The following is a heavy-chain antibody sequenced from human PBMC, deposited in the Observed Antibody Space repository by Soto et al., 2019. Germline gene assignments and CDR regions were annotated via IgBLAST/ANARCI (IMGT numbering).Heavy chain of an antibody. CDR3: AKRGDGRYNCFDP. CDR1: GFTFSSYG. D-gene: IGHD6-25*01. V-gene: IGHV3-30*18. J-gene: IGHJ5*02. CDR2: ISYDGSNK. Sequence: PGGSLRLSCAASGFTFSSYGMHWVRQAPGKGLEWVAVISYDGSNKYYADSVKGRFTISRDNSKNTLYLQMNSLRAEDTAVYYCAKRGDGRYNCFDPWGQGTLVTVSS.